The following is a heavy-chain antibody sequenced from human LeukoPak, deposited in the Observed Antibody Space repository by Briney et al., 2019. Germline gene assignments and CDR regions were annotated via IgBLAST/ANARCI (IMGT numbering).Heavy chain of an antibody. CDR3: AKDFRIGYSAHFDY. J-gene: IGHJ4*02. CDR2: IYENGGTT. CDR1: GFTFRSHA. V-gene: IGHV3-23*01. Sequence: GGSLRLSCVGSGFTFRSHAMSWVRQAPEKGLEFVSGIYENGGTTYYADSVKGRFSISRDNSKNTLYLQMDSLRGEDTAVYYRAKDFRIGYSAHFDYWGQGALVTVSS. D-gene: IGHD2-21*01.